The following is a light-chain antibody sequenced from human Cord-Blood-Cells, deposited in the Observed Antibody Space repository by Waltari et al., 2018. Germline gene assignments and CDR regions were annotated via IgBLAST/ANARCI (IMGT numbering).Light chain of an antibody. V-gene: IGLV2-14*01. CDR3: SSYTSSSTLV. CDR2: EVS. Sequence: QSALTQPASVSGSPGPSTPISCTGPSSDAGGYNSVSWYQQHPGKAPKLMIYEVSNRPSGVSNRFSGSKSGNTASLTISGLQAEDEADYYCSSYTSSSTLVFGTGTKVTVL. CDR1: SSDAGGYNS. J-gene: IGLJ1*01.